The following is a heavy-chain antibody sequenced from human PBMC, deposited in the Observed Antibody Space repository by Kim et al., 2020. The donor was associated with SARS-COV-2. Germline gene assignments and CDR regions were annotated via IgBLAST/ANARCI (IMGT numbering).Heavy chain of an antibody. D-gene: IGHD3-3*01. Sequence: GGSLRLSCAASGFTFSSYAMHWVRQAPGKGLEWVADIWDDGSNKYYADSVKGRFTISRDNSKNTLYLQMNSLRAEDTAVYYCAREGEETRTIFGVVITYNWFYPWGEGTLLTVPS. CDR2: IWDDGSNK. CDR1: GFTFSSYA. CDR3: AREGEETRTIFGVVITYNWFYP. J-gene: IGHJ5*02. V-gene: IGHV3-33*01.